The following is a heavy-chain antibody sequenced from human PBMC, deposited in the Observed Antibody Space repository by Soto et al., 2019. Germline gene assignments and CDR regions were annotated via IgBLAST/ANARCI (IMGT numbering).Heavy chain of an antibody. Sequence: EVQLVESGGGLVQTGGSLRVSCAASGFTFSNYWMSWVRQAPGKGLEWVANIKQDGSEKYYVDSVKGRFTISRDNAENSLYLQMNSLRAEDTAVYYCVRPRGDYWGQGTLVTVSS. V-gene: IGHV3-7*01. J-gene: IGHJ4*02. CDR3: VRPRGDY. CDR2: IKQDGSEK. CDR1: GFTFSNYW.